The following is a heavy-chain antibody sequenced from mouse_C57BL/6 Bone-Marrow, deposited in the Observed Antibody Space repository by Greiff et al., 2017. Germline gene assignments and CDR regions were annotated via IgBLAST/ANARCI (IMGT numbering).Heavy chain of an antibody. CDR3: ARATFAD. D-gene: IGHD6-1*01. CDR1: GYTFTSYW. J-gene: IGHJ3*01. CDR2: IDPSDSYT. V-gene: IGHV1-59*01. Sequence: QVQLQQPGAELVRPGTSVKLSCKASGYTFTSYWMHWVKQRPGQGLEWIGVIDPSDSYTNYNQKFKGKATLTVDTSSSTAYMQLSSLTSEDSAVYYCARATFADWGKGTLVTVSA.